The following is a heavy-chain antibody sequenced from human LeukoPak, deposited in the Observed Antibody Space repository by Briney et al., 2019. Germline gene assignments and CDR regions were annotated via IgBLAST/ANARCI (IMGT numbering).Heavy chain of an antibody. CDR3: ARASDRDYYGSGSYYWGAFDI. V-gene: IGHV3-30*03. Sequence: PGGSLRLSCAASGFTFSSYGMSWVRQAPGKGLEWVAVISYDGSNKYYADSVKGRFTISRDNSKNTLYLQMNSLRAEDTAVYYCARASDRDYYGSGSYYWGAFDIWGQGTMVTVSS. J-gene: IGHJ3*02. CDR1: GFTFSSYG. CDR2: ISYDGSNK. D-gene: IGHD3-10*01.